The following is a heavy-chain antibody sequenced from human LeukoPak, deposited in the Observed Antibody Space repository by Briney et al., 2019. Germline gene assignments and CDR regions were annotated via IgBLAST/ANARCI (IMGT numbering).Heavy chain of an antibody. V-gene: IGHV4-34*01. D-gene: IGHD6-19*01. CDR2: INHSGGT. CDR1: GGSFSGYY. J-gene: IGHJ6*02. Sequence: PSETLSLTCAVYGGSFSGYYWSWIRQPPGKGLEWIGEINHSGGTNYNPSLKSRVTISVDTSKNQFSLKLSSVTAADTAVYYCARGWVEQWLALGGFDYYYGMDVWGQGTTVTVSS. CDR3: ARGWVEQWLALGGFDYYYGMDV.